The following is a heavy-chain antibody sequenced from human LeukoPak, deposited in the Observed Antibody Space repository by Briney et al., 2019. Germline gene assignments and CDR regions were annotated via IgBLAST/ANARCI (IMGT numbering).Heavy chain of an antibody. D-gene: IGHD1-1*01. J-gene: IGHJ4*02. CDR1: GFTFSSYA. CDR2: ISYDGGNK. V-gene: IGHV3-30*01. CDR3: ARDSSGTLFDY. Sequence: GGSLRLSCAASGFTFSSYAMHWVRQAPGKGLEWVAVISYDGGNKYYADSVKGRFTISRDNSKNTLYLQMNSLRAEDAAVYYCARDSSGTLFDYWGQGTLVTVSS.